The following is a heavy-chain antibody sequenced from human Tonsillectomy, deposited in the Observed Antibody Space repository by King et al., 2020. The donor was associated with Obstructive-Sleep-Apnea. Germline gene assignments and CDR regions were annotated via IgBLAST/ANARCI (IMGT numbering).Heavy chain of an antibody. J-gene: IGHJ4*02. D-gene: IGHD1-26*01. Sequence: VQLVESGGGLVQPGGSLRLSCAASGFTFSTYSINWVRQAPGKGLEWVSYISSSSSTIYYADSVKGRFTISRDNAKKSLYLQMNSLRAEDMAVYYCARVRGSSPNWGQGTLVTVSS. CDR2: ISSSSSTI. CDR1: GFTFSTYS. CDR3: ARVRGSSPN. V-gene: IGHV3-48*04.